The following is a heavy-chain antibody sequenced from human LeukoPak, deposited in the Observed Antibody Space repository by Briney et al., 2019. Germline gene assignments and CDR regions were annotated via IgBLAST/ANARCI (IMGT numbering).Heavy chain of an antibody. V-gene: IGHV1-2*02. J-gene: IGHJ6*03. CDR1: GYTFTRYY. Sequence: ASVKVSCKASGYTFTRYYMHWVRQAPGQGLEWMGWINPNSGGTNYAQKFQGRVTITRDTSISTAYMELSRLRSDDTAVYYCARAGPPDYYYYYMDVWGKGTTVTVSS. CDR2: INPNSGGT. CDR3: ARAGPPDYYYYYMDV.